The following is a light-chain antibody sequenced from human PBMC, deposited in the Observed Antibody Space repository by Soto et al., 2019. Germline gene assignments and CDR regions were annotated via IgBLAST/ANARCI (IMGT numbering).Light chain of an antibody. V-gene: IGLV1-40*01. CDR1: SSNIGAGYD. J-gene: IGLJ2*01. Sequence: QSVLTQPPSVSGAPGQRVTISCTGSSSNIGAGYDVHWYQQLPGRAPKLLIYDNSHRPSGVPDRFSGSKSGTSASLAITGLQTEDEADYYCQSYDSSPSAPVFGGGTKLTVL. CDR2: DNS. CDR3: QSYDSSPSAPV.